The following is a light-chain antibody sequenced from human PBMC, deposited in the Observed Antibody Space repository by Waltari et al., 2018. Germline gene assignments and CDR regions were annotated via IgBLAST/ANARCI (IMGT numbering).Light chain of an antibody. CDR3: SSYTRSSALV. CDR1: SSDVGGYTY. V-gene: IGLV2-14*03. Sequence: QSALTQPASVSGSPGQSITISCTGTSSDVGGYTYVSWYQRDPGKAPKLMIYNVTVRPSGVSNSFSGSKSGNTASLIISGLQAEDEADYFCSSYTRSSALVFGGGTKLTVL. CDR2: NVT. J-gene: IGLJ2*01.